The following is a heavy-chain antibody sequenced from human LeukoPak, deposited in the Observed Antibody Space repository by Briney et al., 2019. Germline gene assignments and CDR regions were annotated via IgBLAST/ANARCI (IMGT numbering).Heavy chain of an antibody. CDR1: GFTFRTSG. CDR3: AREXNRIQPGAFDI. CDR2: LQFDGSSE. J-gene: IGHJ3*02. Sequence: GGSLRLSCAASGFTFRTSGMHWVRQAPGKGLEWVAFLQFDGSSEYYADSVKGRFTVSRDNSRNTLFLQVNSLRADDTAVYYCAREXNRIQPGAFDIWGQGTMVTVSS. V-gene: IGHV3-30*02. D-gene: IGHD5-18*01.